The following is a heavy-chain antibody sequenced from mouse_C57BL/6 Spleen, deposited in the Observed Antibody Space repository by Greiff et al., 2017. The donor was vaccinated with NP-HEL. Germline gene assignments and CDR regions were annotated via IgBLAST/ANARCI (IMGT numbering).Heavy chain of an antibody. V-gene: IGHV1-26*01. CDR3: ARRSHWYFDV. J-gene: IGHJ1*03. CDR1: GYTFTDYY. CDR2: INPNNGGT. Sequence: EVQLQQSGPELVKPGVSVKISCKASGYTFTDYYMNWVKQSHGKSLEWIGDINPNNGGTSYNQKFKGKATLTVDKSSSTAYMELRSLTSEDSAVYYCARRSHWYFDVWGTGTTVTVSS.